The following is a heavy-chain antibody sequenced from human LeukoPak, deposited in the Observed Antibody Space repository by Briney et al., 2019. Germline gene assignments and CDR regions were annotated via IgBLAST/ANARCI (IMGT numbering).Heavy chain of an antibody. J-gene: IGHJ4*02. Sequence: SETLSLTCTVSGGSISSSSYYWGWIRQPPGEGLEWIGSIYYSGSTYYNPSLKSRVTISVDTSKNQFSLKLSSVTAADTAVYYCARRRIGDYFDYWGQGTLVTVSS. V-gene: IGHV4-39*01. CDR1: GGSISSSSYY. CDR3: ARRRIGDYFDY. CDR2: IYYSGST. D-gene: IGHD3-16*01.